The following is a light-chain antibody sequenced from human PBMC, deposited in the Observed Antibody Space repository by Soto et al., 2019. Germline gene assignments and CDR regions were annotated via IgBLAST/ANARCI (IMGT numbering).Light chain of an antibody. CDR3: QQTYSTPRGA. CDR2: AAS. Sequence: DIQMTHSTSSLSASVGDRVTITCRASEGIRNNLNWYQQKPGKAPKLLIYAASTLQSGVPSRFSGGGSGTEFTLTIGSLQPEDFTPYYCQQTYSTPRGAFGQGTKVEFK. CDR1: EGIRNN. J-gene: IGKJ1*01. V-gene: IGKV1-39*01.